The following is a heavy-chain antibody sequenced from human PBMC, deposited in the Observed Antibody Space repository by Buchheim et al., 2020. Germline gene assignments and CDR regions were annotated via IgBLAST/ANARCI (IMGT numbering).Heavy chain of an antibody. V-gene: IGHV4-34*11. CDR1: GGSFSGYY. CDR3: ARWGTLLWFGEGNWFDP. Sequence: QVQLQQWGAGLLKPSETLSLTCAVYGGSFSGYYWSWIRQPPGKGLEWIGYIYYSGSTNYNPSLKSRVTISVDTSKNQFSLKLSSVTAADTAVYYCARWGTLLWFGEGNWFDPWGQGTL. CDR2: IYYSGST. J-gene: IGHJ5*02. D-gene: IGHD3-10*01.